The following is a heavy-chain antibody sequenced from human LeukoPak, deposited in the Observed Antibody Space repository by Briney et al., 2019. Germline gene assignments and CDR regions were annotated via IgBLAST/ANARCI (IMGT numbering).Heavy chain of an antibody. CDR1: RYTLTRYD. Sequence: ASVKVSCKPSRYTLTRYDINLVREATGQRLEWMGLMNTTSSNTGYAQKFQGRVTMTRNTSISTAYMELSSLRSDDTAVYYCAKGRGSSWYGDWGQGTPVTVSS. D-gene: IGHD6-13*01. CDR2: MNTTSSNT. V-gene: IGHV1-8*01. CDR3: AKGRGSSWYGD. J-gene: IGHJ4*02.